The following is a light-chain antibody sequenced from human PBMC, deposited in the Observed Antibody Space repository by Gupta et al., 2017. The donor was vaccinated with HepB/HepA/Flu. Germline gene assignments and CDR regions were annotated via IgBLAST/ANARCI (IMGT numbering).Light chain of an antibody. J-gene: IGLJ2*01. CDR3: AAWDNSLRHVV. V-gene: IGLV1-47*01. CDR2: RNY. CDR1: SSNVGRSF. Sequence: QSVLTQSPSASGTPGQRVTISCSGSSSNVGRSFVYWYQQFPGAAPKLLIYRNYQRPSGVPDRFSASKSGSSASLAISGLRSEEDAHYYCAAWDNSLRHVVFGGGTKLTVL.